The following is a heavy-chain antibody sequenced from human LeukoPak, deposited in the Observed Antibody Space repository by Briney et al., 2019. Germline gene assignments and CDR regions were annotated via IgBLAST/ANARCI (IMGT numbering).Heavy chain of an antibody. V-gene: IGHV3-30-3*01. CDR3: ARSVGYNFYYFDY. J-gene: IGHJ4*02. Sequence: GRSLRLSCAASGFTFSSYAMHWVRQAPGQGLEWVAVISYDGSNKYYADSVKGRFTISRDNSKNTLYLQMNSLRAEDTAVYYCARSVGYNFYYFDYWGQGAQVTVSS. D-gene: IGHD5-24*01. CDR2: ISYDGSNK. CDR1: GFTFSSYA.